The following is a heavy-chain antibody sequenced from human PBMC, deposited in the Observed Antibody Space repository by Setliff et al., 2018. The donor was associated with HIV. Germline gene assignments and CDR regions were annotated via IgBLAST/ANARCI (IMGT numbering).Heavy chain of an antibody. Sequence: SETLSLTCGVSGDSITGSFYWAWIRQPPGKGLEWIANIYPSGSIWPCGTSNYNPSLKGRVTISLDMSQNQFSLKVNSVTAADTAIYYCARGGPAVAYAVDVWGQGTTVTVSS. V-gene: IGHV4-38-2*01. J-gene: IGHJ6*02. CDR2: IWPCGTS. CDR1: GDSITGSFY. D-gene: IGHD5-12*01. CDR3: ARGGPAVAYAVDV.